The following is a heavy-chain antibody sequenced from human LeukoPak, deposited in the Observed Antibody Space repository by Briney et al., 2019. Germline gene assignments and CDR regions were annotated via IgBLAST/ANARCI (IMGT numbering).Heavy chain of an antibody. J-gene: IGHJ4*02. CDR1: GGSISSSSNS. CDR3: ARGTYSYGPTHLFDY. V-gene: IGHV4-39*07. D-gene: IGHD5-18*01. Sequence: KSSETLSLTCTVSGGSISSSSNSWGWIRQPPGKGLEWIGSIYYSGSTYYNPSLKSRVTISVDTSKNQFSLKLSSVTAADTAVYYCARGTYSYGPTHLFDYWGQGTLVTVSS. CDR2: IYYSGST.